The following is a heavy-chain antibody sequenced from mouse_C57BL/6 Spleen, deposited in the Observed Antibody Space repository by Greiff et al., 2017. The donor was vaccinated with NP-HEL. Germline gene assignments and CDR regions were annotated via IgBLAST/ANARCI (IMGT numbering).Heavy chain of an antibody. J-gene: IGHJ4*01. Sequence: VQLQESGPGLVQPSQSLSITCTVSGFSLTSYGVHWVRQSPGKGLEWLGLIWSGGSTDYKAAFISRLSISKDTSQIQVCFKMNTLQADYTAIYYFARHGKYYAMDYWGQGTSVTVSS. CDR1: GFSLTSYG. CDR2: IWSGGST. D-gene: IGHD2-1*01. V-gene: IGHV2-2*01. CDR3: ARHGKYYAMDY.